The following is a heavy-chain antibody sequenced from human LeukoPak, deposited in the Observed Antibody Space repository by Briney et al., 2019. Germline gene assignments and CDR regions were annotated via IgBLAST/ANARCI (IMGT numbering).Heavy chain of an antibody. CDR3: ARYHHDTDSLPDY. J-gene: IGHJ4*02. CDR2: ISYDGSNK. D-gene: IGHD3-9*01. V-gene: IGHV3-30-3*01. Sequence: GGSLRLSCAASGFTFSSYAMHWVRQAPGKGLEWVAVISYDGSNKYYADSVKGRFTISRDNSKNTLYLQMNSLRAEDTAVYYCARYHHDTDSLPDYWGQGTLVTVSS. CDR1: GFTFSSYA.